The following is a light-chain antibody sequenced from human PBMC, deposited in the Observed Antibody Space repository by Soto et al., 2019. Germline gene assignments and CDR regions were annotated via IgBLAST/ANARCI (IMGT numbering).Light chain of an antibody. CDR3: HQYNNWPRT. CDR1: QNVNSN. CDR2: GAS. J-gene: IGKJ4*01. Sequence: EIVMTQSPASLSVSPGERATLSCRASQNVNSNLAWYQQKPGQAPRFLIYGASTRATGIPARFSGSGSGTEFTLTISSLQSEDFAVYYCHQYNNWPRTFGGGTKVEIK. V-gene: IGKV3-15*01.